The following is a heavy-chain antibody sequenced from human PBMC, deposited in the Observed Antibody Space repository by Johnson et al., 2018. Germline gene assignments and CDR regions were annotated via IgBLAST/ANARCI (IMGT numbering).Heavy chain of an antibody. CDR3: AKDMYRSRGAFDI. D-gene: IGHD1-14*01. Sequence: QPGRSLRVSCAASGFNFDDYAMHWVRQAPGKGLEWVSGISWNSGSIGYADSVKGRFTIPRDNAKNSLYLQMNSLRAEDTALYYCAKDMYRSRGAFDIWGQGTMVTVSS. V-gene: IGHV3-9*01. CDR1: GFNFDDYA. J-gene: IGHJ3*02. CDR2: ISWNSGSI.